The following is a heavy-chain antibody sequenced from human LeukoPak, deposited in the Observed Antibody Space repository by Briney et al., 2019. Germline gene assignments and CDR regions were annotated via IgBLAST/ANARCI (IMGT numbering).Heavy chain of an antibody. CDR2: ISGSGGST. CDR3: GREWGSSWYRDYFDY. J-gene: IGHJ4*02. Sequence: GGSLRLSCAASGFTFSSYSMNWVRQAPGKGLEWVSAISGSGGSTYYADSVKGRFTIPRDNSKNTLYLQMNSLRAEDTAVYYCGREWGSSWYRDYFDYWGQGTLVTVSS. D-gene: IGHD6-13*01. V-gene: IGHV3-23*01. CDR1: GFTFSSYS.